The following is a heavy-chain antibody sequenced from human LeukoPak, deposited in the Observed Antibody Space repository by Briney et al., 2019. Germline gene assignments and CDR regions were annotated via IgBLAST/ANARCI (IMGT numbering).Heavy chain of an antibody. CDR2: ISSSTTYM. CDR1: GFTFSTYG. V-gene: IGHV3-21*04. J-gene: IGHJ6*02. D-gene: IGHD3-10*01. CDR3: ARRWLGDPYGMDV. Sequence: GGSLRLSCAASGFTFSTYGMDWVRQAPGRGLEWVSSISSSTTYMYYADSVKGRFTISRDNAKNTLYLQINSLRDEDTAVYYCARRWLGDPYGMDVWGQGTTVSVSS.